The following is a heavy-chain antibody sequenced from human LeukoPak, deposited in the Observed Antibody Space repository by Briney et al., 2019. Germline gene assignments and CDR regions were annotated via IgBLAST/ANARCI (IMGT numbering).Heavy chain of an antibody. J-gene: IGHJ4*02. CDR2: VSYCGHT. V-gene: IGHV4-59*08. CDR1: GFTFSSYW. D-gene: IGHD5-12*01. CDR3: ARMVRRLERLKIGRSSDYATGYYFDY. Sequence: GSLRLSCAASGFTFSSYWLSWIRQPPGKGLEWIGYVSYCGHTNYNPSLESRVTISLDTSKTQFSLKLNSVTAADTAVYYCARMVRRLERLKIGRSSDYATGYYFDYWGQGTLVTVSS.